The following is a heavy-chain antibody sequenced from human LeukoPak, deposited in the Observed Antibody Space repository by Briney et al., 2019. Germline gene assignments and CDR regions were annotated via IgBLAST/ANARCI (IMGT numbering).Heavy chain of an antibody. D-gene: IGHD3-22*01. CDR3: ARDLSYYDSSGEVDY. Sequence: KPGGSLRLSCAASGFTFSSYSMNWVRQAPGKGLEWVSSISSSSSYIYYADSVKGRLTISRDNAKNSLYLQMNSLRAEDTAVYYCARDLSYYDSSGEVDYWGQGTLVTVSS. CDR2: ISSSSSYI. V-gene: IGHV3-21*01. J-gene: IGHJ4*02. CDR1: GFTFSSYS.